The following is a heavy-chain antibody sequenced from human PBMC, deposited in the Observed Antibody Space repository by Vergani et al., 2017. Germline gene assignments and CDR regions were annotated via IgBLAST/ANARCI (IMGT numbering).Heavy chain of an antibody. CDR2: IKQDGSEK. Sequence: EVQLVESGGGLVQPGGSLRLSCAASGFTFSSYWMSWVRQAPGKGLEWVANIKQDGSEKYYVDSVKGRFTISRDNAKNSLYLQMNSLRAEDTAVYYCARGMRYCSSTSCYVYYGMDVWGQGP. V-gene: IGHV3-7*01. CDR1: GFTFSSYW. CDR3: ARGMRYCSSTSCYVYYGMDV. D-gene: IGHD2-2*01. J-gene: IGHJ6*02.